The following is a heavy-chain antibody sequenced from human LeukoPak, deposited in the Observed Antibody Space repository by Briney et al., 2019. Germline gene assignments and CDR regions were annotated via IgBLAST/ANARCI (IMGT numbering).Heavy chain of an antibody. CDR3: ARDCDSSSCYAFDI. CDR1: GGSISSYY. CDR2: IYHSGST. V-gene: IGHV4-59*12. J-gene: IGHJ3*02. D-gene: IGHD6-13*01. Sequence: SETLSLTCTVSGGSISSYYWSWIRQPPGKGLEWIGYIYHSGSTYYNPSLKSRVTISVDRSKNQFSLKLSSVTAADTAVYYCARDCDSSSCYAFDIWGQGTMVTVSS.